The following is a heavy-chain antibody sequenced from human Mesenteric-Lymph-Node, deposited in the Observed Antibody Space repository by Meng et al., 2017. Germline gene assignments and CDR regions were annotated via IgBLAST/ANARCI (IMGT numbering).Heavy chain of an antibody. V-gene: IGHV3-33*03. Sequence: GESLKISCAASGFTFSSYGMHWVRQAPGKGLEWVAVIWYDGSNKYYADSVKGRFTISRDNAKNTLYLQMNSLRAEDTAVYYCASRAWAAGKPYCFDYWGQGTLVTVSS. J-gene: IGHJ4*02. CDR2: IWYDGSNK. CDR3: ASRAWAAGKPYCFDY. CDR1: GFTFSSYG. D-gene: IGHD6-13*01.